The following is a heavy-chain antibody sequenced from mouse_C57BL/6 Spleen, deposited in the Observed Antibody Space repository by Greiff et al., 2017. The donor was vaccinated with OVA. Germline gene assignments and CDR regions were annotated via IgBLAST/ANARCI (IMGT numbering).Heavy chain of an antibody. Sequence: QVQLKQPGAELVKPGASVKLSCKASGYTFTSYWMQWVKQRPGQGLEWIGEIDPSDSYTNYNQKFKGKATLTVDTSSSTAYMQLSSLTSEDSAVYYCARNDRGDYFDYWGQGTTLTVSS. CDR3: ARNDRGDYFDY. CDR1: GYTFTSYW. V-gene: IGHV1-50*01. J-gene: IGHJ2*01. D-gene: IGHD2-12*01. CDR2: IDPSDSYT.